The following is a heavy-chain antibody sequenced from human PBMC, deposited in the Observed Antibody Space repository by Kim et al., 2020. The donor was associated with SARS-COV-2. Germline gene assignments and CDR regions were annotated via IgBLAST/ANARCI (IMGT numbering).Heavy chain of an antibody. CDR3: ARDIRVPGV. Sequence: SRTTYADSVKGRFTITRDNAKNTLYLQMNSLRAEDTALYYCARDIRVPGVWGQGTMVTVSS. CDR2: SRT. D-gene: IGHD1-1*01. V-gene: IGHV3-74*01. J-gene: IGHJ3*01.